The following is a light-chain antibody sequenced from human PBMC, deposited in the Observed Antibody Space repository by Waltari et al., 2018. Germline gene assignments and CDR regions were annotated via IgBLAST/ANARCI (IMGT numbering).Light chain of an antibody. CDR2: GVT. Sequence: QSALTQPVSVSGSPGQWITISCSGTIRDVGGYDYFDWYQRHPGKAPKLLIYGVTNRASGVSNRFAGSTSDNTASLTISGLRAEDDAVYHCSSFTRSSTLVFGTGTYVTVL. CDR1: IRDVGGYDY. CDR3: SSFTRSSTLV. J-gene: IGLJ1*01. V-gene: IGLV2-14*03.